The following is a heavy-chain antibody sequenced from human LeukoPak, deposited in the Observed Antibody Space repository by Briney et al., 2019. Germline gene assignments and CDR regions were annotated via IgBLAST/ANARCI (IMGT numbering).Heavy chain of an antibody. CDR3: ARDNDSRDPPHFDY. V-gene: IGHV3-23*01. CDR1: GFTLSSYE. Sequence: GGSLRLSCTASGFTLSSYEMSWIRQAPGKGLEWVSSIDYSGGSTHYADSVMGRFTISRDNSKNTLYLQLNSLSADDTAVYYCARDNDSRDPPHFDYWGQGTLVTVSS. CDR2: IDYSGGST. D-gene: IGHD3-16*01. J-gene: IGHJ4*02.